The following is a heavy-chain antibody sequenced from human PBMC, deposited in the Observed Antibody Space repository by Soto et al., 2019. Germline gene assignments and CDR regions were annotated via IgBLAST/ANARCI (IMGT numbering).Heavy chain of an antibody. V-gene: IGHV1-46*01. CDR3: ARARPLMGYDFWSGYYTPCYYYGMDV. CDR2: INPSGGST. J-gene: IGHJ6*02. CDR1: GYTFTSYY. D-gene: IGHD3-3*01. Sequence: GASVKVSCKASGYTFTSYYMHWVRQAPGQGLEWMGIINPSGGSTSYAQKFQGRVTMTRDTSTSTVYMELSSLRSEDTAVYYCARARPLMGYDFWSGYYTPCYYYGMDVWGQGTTVTVSS.